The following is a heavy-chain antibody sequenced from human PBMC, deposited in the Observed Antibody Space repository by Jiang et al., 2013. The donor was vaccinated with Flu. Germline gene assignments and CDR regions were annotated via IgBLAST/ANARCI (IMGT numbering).Heavy chain of an antibody. CDR1: GGSISSSNW. Sequence: AVSGGSISSSNWWSWVRQPPGKGLEWIGEIYHSGSTNYNPSLKSRVTISVDKSKNQFSLKLSSVTAADTAVYYCARGHNYDFWSGYPYYFDYWGQGTLVTVSS. D-gene: IGHD3-3*01. V-gene: IGHV4-4*02. CDR3: ARGHNYDFWSGYPYYFDY. CDR2: IYHSGST. J-gene: IGHJ4*02.